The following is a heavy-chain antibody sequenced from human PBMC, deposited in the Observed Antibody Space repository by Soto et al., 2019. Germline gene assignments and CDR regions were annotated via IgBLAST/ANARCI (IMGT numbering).Heavy chain of an antibody. CDR2: ICYSGST. Sequence: QVQLQESGPGLVKPSQTLSLTCTVSGGSISSCGYYWSWIRRHPGKGRESIGHICYSGSTSYNPSLKSRLTLSVDTSKNLFSLKLSSVTAADTTVYYCASIRVRGGPGDDPWGQGTLVTVSS. CDR1: GGSISSCGYY. J-gene: IGHJ5*02. V-gene: IGHV4-31*03. D-gene: IGHD3-10*01. CDR3: ASIRVRGGPGDDP.